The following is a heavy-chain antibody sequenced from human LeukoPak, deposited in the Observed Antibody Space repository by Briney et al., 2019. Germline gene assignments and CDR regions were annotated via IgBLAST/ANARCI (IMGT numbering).Heavy chain of an antibody. V-gene: IGHV1-8*01. CDR1: GYTFTSYD. J-gene: IGHJ4*02. CDR3: ARSGPYCSSTRCYRDIDY. D-gene: IGHD2-2*01. CDR2: MNPNSGNT. Sequence: ASVKVSCKASGYTFTSYDINWVRQATGQGLEWMGWMNPNSGNTGYAQKFQGRVTMTRNTSISTAYMELSSLRSEDTAVYYCARSGPYCSSTRCYRDIDYWGQGTLVTVSS.